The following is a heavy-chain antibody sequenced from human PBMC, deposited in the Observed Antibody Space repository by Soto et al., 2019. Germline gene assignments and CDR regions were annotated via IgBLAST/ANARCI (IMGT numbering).Heavy chain of an antibody. D-gene: IGHD3-16*01. Sequence: PGGSLRLSCAASGFTFSTYWMHWIRQVPGKGLEWVSRINSDQSHTYYADSLKGRFTISRDNSKNTLYLQMNSLRAEDTAVYYCPRDQSARLMAVWGYFDYWGQGTLVTLSS. V-gene: IGHV3-74*01. J-gene: IGHJ4*02. CDR2: INSDQSHT. CDR1: GFTFSTYW. CDR3: PRDQSARLMAVWGYFDY.